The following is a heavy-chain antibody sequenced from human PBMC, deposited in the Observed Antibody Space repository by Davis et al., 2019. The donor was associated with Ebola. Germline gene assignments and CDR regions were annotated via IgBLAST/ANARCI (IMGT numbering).Heavy chain of an antibody. CDR1: GASITTYS. CDR2: MYDSGSS. CDR3: ARLNVVGGWSNWSDP. J-gene: IGHJ5*02. V-gene: IGHV4-59*12. D-gene: IGHD3-16*01. Sequence: PSETLSLTCSVSGASITTYSWAWIRQPPGKGLECLGYMYDSGSSNYNPSLKSRVTMSLDPSENRVSLKLTSVTAADTAVYYCARLNVVGGWSNWSDPWGQGTLVIVSS.